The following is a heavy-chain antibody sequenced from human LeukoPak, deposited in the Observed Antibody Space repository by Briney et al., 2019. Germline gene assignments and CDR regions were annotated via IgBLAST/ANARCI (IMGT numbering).Heavy chain of an antibody. CDR2: IYYSGST. D-gene: IGHD3-22*01. V-gene: IGHV4-59*01. CDR3: ARGAGYYYY. Sequence: PSETLSLTCTVSGGSMSSYYWTWIRQPPGRGLEWIGYIYYSGSTNYNPSLKSRVRISVDTSKNQFSLKLSSVTAADTAVYYCARGAGYYYYWGQGTLVTVSS. J-gene: IGHJ4*02. CDR1: GGSMSSYY.